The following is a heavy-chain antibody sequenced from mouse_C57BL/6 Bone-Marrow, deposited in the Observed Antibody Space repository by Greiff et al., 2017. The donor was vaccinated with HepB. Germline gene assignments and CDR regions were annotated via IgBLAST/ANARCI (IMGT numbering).Heavy chain of an antibody. Sequence: DVHLVESGGGLVKPGGSLKLSCAASGFTFSDYGMHWVRQAPEKGLEWVAYISSGSSTIYYADTVKGRFTISRDNAKNTLFLQMTSLRSEDTAMYYCARGRGYYSYYFDYWGQGTTLTVSS. CDR1: GFTFSDYG. V-gene: IGHV5-17*01. D-gene: IGHD2-3*01. CDR2: ISSGSSTI. J-gene: IGHJ2*01. CDR3: ARGRGYYSYYFDY.